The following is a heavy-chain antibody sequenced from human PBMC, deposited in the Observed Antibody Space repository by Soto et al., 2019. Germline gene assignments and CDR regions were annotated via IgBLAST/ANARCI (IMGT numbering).Heavy chain of an antibody. J-gene: IGHJ2*01. CDR2: IIPILGIA. Sequence: QVQLVQSGAEVKKPGSSVKVSCKASGGTFSSYTISLVRQAPGQGLEWMGRIIPILGIANYAQKFQGRVTITAAKSTSTAYMELSSLRSEDTAVYYCARDNSAGHCDLWGRGTLVTVSS. CDR3: ARDNSAGHCDL. V-gene: IGHV1-69*08. CDR1: GGTFSSYT. D-gene: IGHD3-10*01.